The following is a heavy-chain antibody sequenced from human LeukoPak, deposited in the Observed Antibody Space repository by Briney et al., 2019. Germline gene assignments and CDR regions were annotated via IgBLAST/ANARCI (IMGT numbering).Heavy chain of an antibody. CDR2: INHSGST. CDR1: GGSFSGLY. Sequence: PSETLSLTCAVYGGSFSGLYWSWIRQFPGKGLEWIGEINHSGSTNYNPSLKSRVTISIDTSKNQFSLRLSSVTAADTAVYYCVRGVGSLRKREAFDNWGQGIMVTVSS. V-gene: IGHV4-34*01. CDR3: VRGVGSLRKREAFDN. D-gene: IGHD5-24*01. J-gene: IGHJ3*02.